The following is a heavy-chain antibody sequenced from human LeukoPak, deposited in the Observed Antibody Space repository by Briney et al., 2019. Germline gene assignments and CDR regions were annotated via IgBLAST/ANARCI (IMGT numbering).Heavy chain of an antibody. Sequence: ASVKVSCKASGYTFTGYYMHWVRQAPGQGLEWMGWINPNSGGTNYAQKFQGRVTMTRDTSISTAYMELSRLRSDDTAVYYCARDSRKEAWLPSNWFDPWGQGTLVTVSS. J-gene: IGHJ5*02. CDR3: ARDSRKEAWLPSNWFDP. CDR2: INPNSGGT. CDR1: GYTFTGYY. V-gene: IGHV1-2*02. D-gene: IGHD3-22*01.